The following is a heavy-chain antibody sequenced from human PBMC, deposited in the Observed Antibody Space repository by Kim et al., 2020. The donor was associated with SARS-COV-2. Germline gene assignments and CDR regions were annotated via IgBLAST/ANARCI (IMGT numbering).Heavy chain of an antibody. J-gene: IGHJ6*02. CDR2: INPNSGGT. CDR3: ASGTMFRGVYYYYYGMDV. Sequence: ASVKVSCKASGYTFTGYYMHWVRQAPGQGLEWMGWINPNSGGTNYAQKFQGWVTMTRDTSISTAYMELSRLRSDDTAVYYCASGTMFRGVYYYYYGMDVWGQGTTVTVSS. D-gene: IGHD3-10*01. V-gene: IGHV1-2*04. CDR1: GYTFTGYY.